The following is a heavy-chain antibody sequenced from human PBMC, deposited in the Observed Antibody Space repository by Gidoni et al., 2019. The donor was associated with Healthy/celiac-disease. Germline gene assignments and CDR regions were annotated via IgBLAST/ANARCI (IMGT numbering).Heavy chain of an antibody. CDR2: IKHSGST. CDR3: ARANWGYRYYYYYGMDV. CDR1: GGSFSGYY. D-gene: IGHD7-27*01. Sequence: VQLQQWGAGLLKPSETLSLTCAVYGGSFSGYYWSWIRQPPGKGLEWIGEIKHSGSTKYHPSLKSRVTISVDTSKNQFSLKLSSVTAADTAVYYCARANWGYRYYYYYGMDVWGQGTTVTVSS. V-gene: IGHV4-34*01. J-gene: IGHJ6*02.